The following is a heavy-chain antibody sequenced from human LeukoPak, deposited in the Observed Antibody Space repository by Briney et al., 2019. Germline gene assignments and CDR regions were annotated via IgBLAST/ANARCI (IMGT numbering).Heavy chain of an antibody. V-gene: IGHV3-23*01. Sequence: GGSLRPSCAASGFTFSSYAMSWVRQTPGKGLEWVSVISGSGGSTYYADSVKGRFTISRDNSKNTLYLQMNSLRAEDTAVYYCAKEGVPAAIWYNWFDRWGQGTLVTVAS. J-gene: IGHJ5*02. CDR3: AKEGVPAAIWYNWFDR. CDR1: GFTFSSYA. D-gene: IGHD2-2*02. CDR2: ISGSGGST.